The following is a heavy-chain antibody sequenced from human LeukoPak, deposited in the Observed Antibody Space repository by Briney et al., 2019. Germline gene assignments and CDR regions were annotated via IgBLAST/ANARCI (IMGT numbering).Heavy chain of an antibody. CDR3: ARTKSGSYVPDFDY. J-gene: IGHJ4*02. V-gene: IGHV3-66*01. Sequence: GGSLRLSCAASGFTVSSNYMSWVRQAPGKGLEWVSVIYSGGSTYYADSVKGRFTISRDNSKNTLYLQMNSLRAEDTAVYYCARTKSGSYVPDFDYWGQGTLVTVSS. CDR1: GFTVSSNY. CDR2: IYSGGST. D-gene: IGHD1-26*01.